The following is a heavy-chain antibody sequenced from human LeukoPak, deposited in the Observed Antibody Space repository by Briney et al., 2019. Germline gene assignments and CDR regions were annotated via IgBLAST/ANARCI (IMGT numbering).Heavy chain of an antibody. V-gene: IGHV1-3*01. J-gene: IGHJ4*02. D-gene: IGHD2-15*01. CDR2: INGGNGNT. CDR1: GYNFTSYA. CDR3: ARIVAGY. Sequence: ASVKVSCTTSGYNFTSYAMHWLRQAPGQRLEWMGWINGGNGNTKYSQKFQGRVTITADESTSTAYMELSSLRSEDTAVYYCARIVAGYWGQGTLVTVSS.